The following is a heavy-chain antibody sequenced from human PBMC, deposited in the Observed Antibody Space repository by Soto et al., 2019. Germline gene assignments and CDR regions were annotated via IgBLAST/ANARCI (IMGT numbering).Heavy chain of an antibody. CDR3: ATFQLPLYYFDY. V-gene: IGHV3-33*01. Sequence: GGSLRLSCAASGFTFSSYGMHWVRQAPGKGLEWVAVIWYDGSNTYYADSVKGRFTISRDNSKNTLYLQMNSLRAEDTAVYYCATFQLPLYYFDYWGQGTLVTVSS. J-gene: IGHJ4*02. CDR2: IWYDGSNT. CDR1: GFTFSSYG. D-gene: IGHD2-2*01.